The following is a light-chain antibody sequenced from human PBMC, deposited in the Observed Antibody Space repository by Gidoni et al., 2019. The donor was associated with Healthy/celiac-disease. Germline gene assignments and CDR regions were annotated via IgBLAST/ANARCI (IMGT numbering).Light chain of an antibody. J-gene: IGKJ4*01. CDR2: GAS. Sequence: EIVLTHSPGTLSLSPGERATLSCRASQSVSSSYLAWYQQKPGQAPRHLIYGASSRATGIPDRFSGSGSGTDFTLTISRLEPEDFAVYYCQQYGSSLLTFGGGTKVEIK. V-gene: IGKV3-20*01. CDR3: QQYGSSLLT. CDR1: QSVSSSY.